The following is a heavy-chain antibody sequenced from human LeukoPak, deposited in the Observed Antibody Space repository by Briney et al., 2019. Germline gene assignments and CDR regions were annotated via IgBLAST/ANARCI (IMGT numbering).Heavy chain of an antibody. Sequence: ASVKVSCKASGYTFTSYGISWVRQAPGQGLEWMGWIGAYNGNTNYAQKLQGRVTMTTDTSTSTAYMELRSLRSDDTAVYYCARDHIVVVPAARGDYWGQGTLVTVSS. CDR3: ARDHIVVVPAARGDY. J-gene: IGHJ4*02. CDR1: GYTFTSYG. V-gene: IGHV1-18*01. CDR2: IGAYNGNT. D-gene: IGHD2-2*01.